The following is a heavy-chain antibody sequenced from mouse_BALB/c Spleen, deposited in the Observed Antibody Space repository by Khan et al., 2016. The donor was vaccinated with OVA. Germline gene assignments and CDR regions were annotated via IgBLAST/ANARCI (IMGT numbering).Heavy chain of an antibody. CDR3: ARQPYYDYNIMDY. J-gene: IGHJ4*01. CDR1: GFSLTNYG. D-gene: IGHD2-10*01. CDR2: MWTYGST. Sequence: QVQLQQSGPGLVAPSQSLSITCTISGFSLTNYGVHWVRQPPGKGLEWLVLMWTYGSTTYNSALKSRLTIIKDNTKSQIFLKMNSLQTDDTAMPFCARQPYYDYNIMDYWGQGTSVTVSS. V-gene: IGHV2-6-1*01.